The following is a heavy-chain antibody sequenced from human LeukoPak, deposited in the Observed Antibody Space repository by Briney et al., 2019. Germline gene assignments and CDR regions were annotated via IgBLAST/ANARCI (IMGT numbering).Heavy chain of an antibody. Sequence: PGGSLRLSCAASGFTFSSYAMHWVRQAPGKGLEWVAVISYDGSNKYYADSVKGRFTISRDNSKNTLYLQMNSLRAEDTAVYYCARLGGSYGAFDIWGQGTMVTVSS. CDR1: GFTFSSYA. V-gene: IGHV3-30-3*01. J-gene: IGHJ3*02. CDR2: ISYDGSNK. D-gene: IGHD1-26*01. CDR3: ARLGGSYGAFDI.